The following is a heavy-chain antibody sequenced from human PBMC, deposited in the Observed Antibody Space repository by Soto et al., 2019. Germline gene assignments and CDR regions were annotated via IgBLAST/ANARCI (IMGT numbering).Heavy chain of an antibody. CDR3: AREAGRTTESRSLNWFDP. Sequence: VASVKVSCKASGGTFSSYAISWVRQAPGQGLEWMGGVIPIFGTANYAQKFQGRVTITADKSTSTAYMELSSLRSEDTAVYYCAREAGRTTESRSLNWFDPWGQGTLVTVSS. CDR2: VIPIFGTA. J-gene: IGHJ5*02. D-gene: IGHD4-17*01. CDR1: GGTFSSYA. V-gene: IGHV1-69*06.